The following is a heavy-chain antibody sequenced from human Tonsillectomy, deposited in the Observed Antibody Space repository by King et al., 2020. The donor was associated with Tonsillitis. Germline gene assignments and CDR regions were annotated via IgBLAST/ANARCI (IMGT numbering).Heavy chain of an antibody. D-gene: IGHD3-10*01. Sequence: QVQLQESGPGLVKPSETLSLTCTVSGGSMNTYYWNWIRQPPGKGLEWIGNIYYSGITNYDPSLKSRVTISVDTSKNQFSLKLSSVTAADTAIYYCTRDAGGGSGSYHRYSQHWGQGTQVTVSS. CDR1: GGSMNTYY. J-gene: IGHJ1*01. CDR3: TRDAGGGSGSYHRYSQH. V-gene: IGHV4-59*01. CDR2: IYYSGIT.